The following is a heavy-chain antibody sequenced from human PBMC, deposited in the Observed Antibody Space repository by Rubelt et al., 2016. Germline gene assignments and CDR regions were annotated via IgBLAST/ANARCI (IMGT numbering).Heavy chain of an antibody. CDR2: INHSGST. CDR3: ARDPGPLHDAFDI. Sequence: QVQLQQWGAGLLKPSETLSLTCAVYGGSFSGYYWSWIRQPPGKGLEWIGEINHSGSTNYNPSLKSRVTISVDTSKNQFSLKLSSVTAADTAVYDCARDPGPLHDAFDIWGQGTMVTVSS. V-gene: IGHV4-34*01. J-gene: IGHJ3*02. CDR1: GGSFSGYY.